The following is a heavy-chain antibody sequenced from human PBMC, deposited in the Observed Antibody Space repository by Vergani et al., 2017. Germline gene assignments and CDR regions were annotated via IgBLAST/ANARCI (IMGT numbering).Heavy chain of an antibody. J-gene: IGHJ4*02. D-gene: IGHD1-1*01. V-gene: IGHV5-51*01. Sequence: EVELVQSGPEMRKPGESLKISCKGSEYSFGNYWIGWVRQMPGNGLELMGIIDPADSDTRYRPSFQGQVTISADKSISTAFLQWDSLKASDNALYYCARHTTYTDSWGQGTLVTVSS. CDR1: EYSFGNYW. CDR3: ARHTTYTDS. CDR2: IDPADSDT.